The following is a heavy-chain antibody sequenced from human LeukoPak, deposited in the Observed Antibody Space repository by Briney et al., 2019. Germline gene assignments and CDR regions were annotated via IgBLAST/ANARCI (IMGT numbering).Heavy chain of an antibody. Sequence: GASVKVSCKASGYTFTSYGISWVRQAPGQGLEWMGWISAYNGNTNYAQKLQGRVTMTTGTSTSTAYMELRSLRSDDTAVYYCARGLGYCSGGSCYDQYYFDYWGQGTLVTVSS. J-gene: IGHJ4*02. D-gene: IGHD2-15*01. CDR1: GYTFTSYG. CDR3: ARGLGYCSGGSCYDQYYFDY. CDR2: ISAYNGNT. V-gene: IGHV1-18*01.